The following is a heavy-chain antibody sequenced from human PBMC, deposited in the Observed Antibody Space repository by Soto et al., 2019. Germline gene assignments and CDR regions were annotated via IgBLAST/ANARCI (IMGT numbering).Heavy chain of an antibody. CDR3: ARGRGRYSSGWSWFDP. V-gene: IGHV4-4*02. CDR2: IFQSGST. D-gene: IGHD6-19*01. Sequence: SETLSFTCGFSVGNIRSPDWWTCFRQPPGKGLEWIGEIFQSGSTNYTPSLEGRVTISVDKSKNQFSLTLTSVTAADTAVYFCARGRGRYSSGWSWFDPWAQGRLVTVPQ. J-gene: IGHJ5*02. CDR1: VGNIRSPDW.